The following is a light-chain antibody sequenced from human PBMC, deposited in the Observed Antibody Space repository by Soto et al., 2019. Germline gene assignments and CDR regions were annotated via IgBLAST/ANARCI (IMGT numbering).Light chain of an antibody. J-gene: IGKJ5*01. V-gene: IGKV3-11*01. Sequence: VLMQSPATLSLSPGERAALSCRASQSVSSYFAWYQQKPGQAPRILIYDESNRATGIPDRFSGSGSGTDLTLTISRLEPEDFAVYYCQKRSNWPPTFGQGTRLEIK. CDR1: QSVSSY. CDR2: DES. CDR3: QKRSNWPPT.